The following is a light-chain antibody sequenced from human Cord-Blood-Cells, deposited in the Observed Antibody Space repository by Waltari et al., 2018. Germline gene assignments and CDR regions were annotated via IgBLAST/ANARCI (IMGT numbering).Light chain of an antibody. CDR1: SSDVCGYNY. J-gene: IGLJ1*01. V-gene: IGLV2-8*01. CDR2: EVS. Sequence: QSALTQPPSASGSPGQSVTISCPGPSSDVCGYNYVSWYQQHPGKAPKLMIYEVSKRPSGVPDRFSGSKSGNTASLTVSGLQAEDEADYYCSSYAGSNNYVFGTGTKVTVL. CDR3: SSYAGSNNYV.